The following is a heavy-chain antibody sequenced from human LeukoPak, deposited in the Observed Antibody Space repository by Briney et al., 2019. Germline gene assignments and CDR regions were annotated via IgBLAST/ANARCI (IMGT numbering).Heavy chain of an antibody. D-gene: IGHD4-11*01. Sequence: PGGSLRLSCAASGFSFSNHWMNWVRQAPGKGLEWVANIKQDGSVKYYVDSVKGRFTISRDNGKNSLYLQMNSLRAEDTAVYYCERDSDYIDGVNFDYWGQGALVTVSS. CDR1: GFSFSNHW. CDR3: ERDSDYIDGVNFDY. CDR2: IKQDGSVK. J-gene: IGHJ4*02. V-gene: IGHV3-7*01.